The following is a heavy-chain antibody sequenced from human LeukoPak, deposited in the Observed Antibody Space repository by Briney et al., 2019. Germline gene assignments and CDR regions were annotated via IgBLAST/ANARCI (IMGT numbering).Heavy chain of an antibody. D-gene: IGHD2-15*01. V-gene: IGHV3-23*01. J-gene: IGHJ4*02. CDR2: IGGSST. CDR3: AKRAAYSFDS. Sequence: AGGSLRLPCAASGFTFSSYAMSWVRQAPGKGLEWVSTIGGSSTFYADSVKGRFTISRDNSKNTLCLQMNSLRAEDTAVYYCAKRAAYSFDSWGQGTLVTVSS. CDR1: GFTFSSYA.